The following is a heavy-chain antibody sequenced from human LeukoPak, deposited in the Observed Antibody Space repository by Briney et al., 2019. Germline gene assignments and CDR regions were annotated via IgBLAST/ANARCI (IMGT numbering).Heavy chain of an antibody. D-gene: IGHD6-13*01. Sequence: GGSLRLSCVASGFTFSGYSMIWVRQAPGKGLEWVSYISSSGSTIYYADSVKGRFTISRDNAKNSLYLQMNSLRAEDTAVYYCARLQAYSSSWYRRYYFDYWGQGTLVTVSS. CDR2: ISSSGSTI. CDR1: GFTFSGYS. J-gene: IGHJ4*02. CDR3: ARLQAYSSSWYRRYYFDY. V-gene: IGHV3-11*01.